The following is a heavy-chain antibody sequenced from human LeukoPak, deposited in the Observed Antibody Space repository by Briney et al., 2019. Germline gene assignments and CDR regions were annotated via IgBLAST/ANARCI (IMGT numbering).Heavy chain of an antibody. CDR3: ARPRAAMVRGRTWYFDL. CDR2: INHSGST. J-gene: IGHJ2*01. Sequence: SETLSLTCAVYGGSFSGYYWSWIRQPPGKGLEWIGEINHSGSTNYNPSLKSRVTISVDTSKNQFSLKLSSVTAADTAVYYCARPRAAMVRGRTWYFDLWGRGTLVTVSS. CDR1: GGSFSGYY. D-gene: IGHD3-10*01. V-gene: IGHV4-34*01.